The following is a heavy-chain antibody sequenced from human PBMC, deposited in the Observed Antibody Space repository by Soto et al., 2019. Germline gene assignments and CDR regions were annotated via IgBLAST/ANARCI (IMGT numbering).Heavy chain of an antibody. V-gene: IGHV1-69*13. CDR3: ARSGYCSSTSCYPAWGYYYYGMDV. Sequence: SLKGDWKTSGETLSSDAISWVRQATGQGLEWMGGIIPIFGTANYAQKFQGRVTITADESTSTAYMELSSLRSEDTAVYYCARSGYCSSTSCYPAWGYYYYGMDVWGQGTTVTVSS. CDR1: GETLSSDA. CDR2: IIPIFGTA. D-gene: IGHD2-2*03. J-gene: IGHJ6*02.